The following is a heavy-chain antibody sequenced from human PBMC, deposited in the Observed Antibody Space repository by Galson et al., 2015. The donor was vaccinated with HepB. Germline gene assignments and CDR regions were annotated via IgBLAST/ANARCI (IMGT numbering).Heavy chain of an antibody. J-gene: IGHJ6*02. CDR1: GDSVSSNSAA. Sequence: CAISGDSVSSNSAAWNWIRQSPSRGLEWLGRTYYRSKWYNDYAISVKSRITVNPDTSKNQFSLQLKFVTPEDTAVYYCVRQNYHDSGSYYYYGMDVWGQGTTVTVSS. CDR3: VRQNYHDSGSYYYYGMDV. D-gene: IGHD3-22*01. V-gene: IGHV6-1*01. CDR2: TYYRSKWYN.